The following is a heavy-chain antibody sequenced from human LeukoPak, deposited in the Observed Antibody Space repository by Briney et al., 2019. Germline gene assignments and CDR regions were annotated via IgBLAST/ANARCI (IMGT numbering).Heavy chain of an antibody. V-gene: IGHV1-18*01. CDR1: GYTFTSYG. Sequence: ASVKVSCKASGYTFTSYGISWVRQAPGQGLEWMGWISAYNANTNYAQNLQGRGTMTTDTSTSTAYMELRSLRSDDTAVYYCARVDGGYNFDYWGQGTLVTVSS. CDR2: ISAYNANT. J-gene: IGHJ4*02. D-gene: IGHD4-23*01. CDR3: ARVDGGYNFDY.